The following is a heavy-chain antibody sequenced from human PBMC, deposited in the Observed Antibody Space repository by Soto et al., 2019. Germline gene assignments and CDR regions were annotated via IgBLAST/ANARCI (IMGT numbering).Heavy chain of an antibody. Sequence: ASVKVSCKASGYTFTSYGISWGRQAPGQGLEWMGWISAYNGNTNYAQKLQGRVTMTTDTSTSTAYMELRSLRPDDTAVYYCARRVTDYGDYGFEYYYGMDVWGQGTTVTVSS. CDR1: GYTFTSYG. J-gene: IGHJ6*02. CDR3: ARRVTDYGDYGFEYYYGMDV. D-gene: IGHD4-17*01. V-gene: IGHV1-18*01. CDR2: ISAYNGNT.